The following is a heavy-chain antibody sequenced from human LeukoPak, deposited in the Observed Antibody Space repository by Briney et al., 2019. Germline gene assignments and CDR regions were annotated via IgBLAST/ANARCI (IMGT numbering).Heavy chain of an antibody. D-gene: IGHD6-13*01. V-gene: IGHV4-39*01. CDR1: GGSISSYY. CDR3: ASIAAASFDY. CDR2: IYYSGST. J-gene: IGHJ4*02. Sequence: SETLSLTCTVSGGSISSYYWGWIRQPPGKGLEWIGSIYYSGSTYYNPSLKSRVTISVDTSKNQFSLKLSSVTAADTAVYYCASIAAASFDYWGQGTLVTVSS.